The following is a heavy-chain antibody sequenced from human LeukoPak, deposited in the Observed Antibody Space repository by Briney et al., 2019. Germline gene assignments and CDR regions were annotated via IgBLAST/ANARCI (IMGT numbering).Heavy chain of an antibody. J-gene: IGHJ5*02. CDR3: AKPRDSIPNHDWFDP. CDR1: GFTFSNAW. Sequence: GGSLRLSCAASGFTFSNAWMNWVRQAPGKGLEWVGRIKSKTDGGTTDHAAPVKGRFTISRDDSKNTLYLQMNSLRAEDTAVYYCAKPRDSIPNHDWFDPWGQGTLVTVSS. D-gene: IGHD2-21*02. CDR2: IKSKTDGGTT. V-gene: IGHV3-15*07.